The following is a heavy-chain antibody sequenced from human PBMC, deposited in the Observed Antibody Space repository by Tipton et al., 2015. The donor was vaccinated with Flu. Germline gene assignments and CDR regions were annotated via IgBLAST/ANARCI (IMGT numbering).Heavy chain of an antibody. Sequence: QLVQSGAEVKKPGESLKISCKGSGYSFTCYWIGWVRQMPGKGLEWMGIIYPGDSDTRYSPSFQGQVTISADKSISTAYLQWSSLKASDTAMYYCVRQPYLGDYGGYFDYWGQGTLVTVSS. CDR3: VRQPYLGDYGGYFDY. CDR1: GYSFTCYW. J-gene: IGHJ4*02. CDR2: IYPGDSDT. D-gene: IGHD4-17*01. V-gene: IGHV5-51*01.